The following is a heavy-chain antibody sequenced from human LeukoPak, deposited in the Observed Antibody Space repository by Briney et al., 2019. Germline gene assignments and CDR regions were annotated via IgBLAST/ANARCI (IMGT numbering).Heavy chain of an antibody. D-gene: IGHD3-10*01. CDR2: ISSNGGST. CDR1: GFTFSSYA. V-gene: IGHV3-64*01. J-gene: IGHJ4*02. Sequence: GGSLRLSCAASGFTFSSYAMHWVRQAPGKGLEYVSAISSNGGSTYCANSVKGRFTISRDNSKNTLYLQMGSLRAEDMAVYYCARSQLLWFGELNYYFDYWGQGTLVTVSS. CDR3: ARSQLLWFGELNYYFDY.